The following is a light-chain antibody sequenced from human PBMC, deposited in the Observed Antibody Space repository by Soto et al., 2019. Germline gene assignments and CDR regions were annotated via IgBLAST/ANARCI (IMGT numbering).Light chain of an antibody. CDR1: QGIRSE. V-gene: IGKV1-6*01. CDR3: QQYESFFPLT. Sequence: AIQMTQSPSSLSASVGDRVTITCRASQGIRSELGWYQQKPGKAPKLLIYGASTLQSGVPSRFSGSGSGTDFTLTISSLQPDDFATYHCQQYESFFPLTFGGGTKVDIK. J-gene: IGKJ4*01. CDR2: GAS.